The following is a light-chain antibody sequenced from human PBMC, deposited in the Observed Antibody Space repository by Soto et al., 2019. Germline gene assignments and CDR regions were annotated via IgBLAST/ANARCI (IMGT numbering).Light chain of an antibody. CDR1: QSVSSSY. Sequence: EIVLTQSPGTLSLSPGERATLSCRASQSVSSSYLAGYQQKPGQAPRLLIYGASSRATGIPDRFSGSGSGTDFTLTISRLEPEDFAVYYCQQYCSSPPLTFGQGTRLEIK. CDR2: GAS. CDR3: QQYCSSPPLT. J-gene: IGKJ5*01. V-gene: IGKV3-20*01.